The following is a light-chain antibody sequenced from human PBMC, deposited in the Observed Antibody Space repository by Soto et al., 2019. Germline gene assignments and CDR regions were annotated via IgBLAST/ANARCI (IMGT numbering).Light chain of an antibody. V-gene: IGKV1-12*01. Sequence: DIQMTQSPSFVSASVGDRVTITCRASQGISSWLAWYQHKPGRAPKLLIPAASSLESGVPSRFSGSVSGTYFTLTISGRQSEDFATFYYQQTNSFPLPFGGGTKVEIK. CDR3: QQTNSFPLP. CDR1: QGISSW. J-gene: IGKJ4*01. CDR2: AAS.